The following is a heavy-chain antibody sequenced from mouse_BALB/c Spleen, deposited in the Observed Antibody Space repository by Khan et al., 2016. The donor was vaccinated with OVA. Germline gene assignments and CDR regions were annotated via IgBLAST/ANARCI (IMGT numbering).Heavy chain of an antibody. Sequence: EVKLLESGPGLVKPSQSLSLTCTVTGYSITSGYGWNWIRQFPGNKLEWMGYISYSGSTNYNPSLKSRISITRDTSKNQFFLQLNSVTTEDTATYYCARTARIKCWGKGTTLTVSS. V-gene: IGHV3-2*02. CDR2: ISYSGST. J-gene: IGHJ2*01. D-gene: IGHD1-2*01. CDR3: ARTARIKC. CDR1: GYSITSGYG.